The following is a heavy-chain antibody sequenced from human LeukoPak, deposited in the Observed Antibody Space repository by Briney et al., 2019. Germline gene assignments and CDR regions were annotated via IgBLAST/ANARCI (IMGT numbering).Heavy chain of an antibody. D-gene: IGHD3-3*01. J-gene: IGHJ6*02. CDR3: ARAQRITIFGVVIWGSYGMDV. CDR1: GYTFTSYD. V-gene: IGHV1-8*01. CDR2: MNPNSGNT. Sequence: ASVTVSCKASGYTFTSYDINWVRQATGQGLEWMGWMNPNSGNTGYAQKFQGRVTMTRNTSISTAYMELSSLRSEDTAVYYCARAQRITIFGVVIWGSYGMDVWGQGTTVTVSS.